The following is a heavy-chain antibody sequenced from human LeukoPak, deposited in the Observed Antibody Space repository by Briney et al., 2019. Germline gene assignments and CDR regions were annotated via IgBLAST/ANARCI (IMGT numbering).Heavy chain of an antibody. V-gene: IGHV4-61*02. Sequence: SETVSLTCTVSGGSISSGSYYWSWIRQPAGKGLEWIGRIYTSRSTNYNPSLKSRVTISVDTSKNQFSLKLSSVTAADTAVYYCARVRKWQLDYWGQGTLVTVSS. CDR2: IYTSRST. CDR3: ARVRKWQLDY. CDR1: GGSISSGSYY. J-gene: IGHJ4*02. D-gene: IGHD5-12*01.